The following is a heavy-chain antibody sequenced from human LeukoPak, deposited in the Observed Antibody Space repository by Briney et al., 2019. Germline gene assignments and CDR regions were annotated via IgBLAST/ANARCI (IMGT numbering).Heavy chain of an antibody. J-gene: IGHJ4*02. V-gene: IGHV3-30*02. CDR2: IRYDGSNK. Sequence: GGSLRLSCAASTFTFSTYNMNWVRQAPGKGLEWVAFIRYDGSNKYYADSVKGRFTISRDNSKNTLYLQMNSLRAEDTAVYYCAKDFEEAAAGPFDYWGQGTLVTVSS. CDR3: AKDFEEAAAGPFDY. CDR1: TFTFSTYN. D-gene: IGHD6-13*01.